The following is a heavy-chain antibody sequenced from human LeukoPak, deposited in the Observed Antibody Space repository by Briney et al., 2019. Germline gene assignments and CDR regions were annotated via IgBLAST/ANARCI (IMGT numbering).Heavy chain of an antibody. V-gene: IGHV4-39*07. CDR3: ARLGYCSGGSCYYYYYMGV. Sequence: PSETLSLTCTVSGGSISSSFYYWGWIRQPPGKGLEWIGSIYYSGSTYYNPSLKSRVTISVDTSKNQFSLKLSSVTAADTAVYYCARLGYCSGGSCYYYYYMGVWGKGTTVTVSS. D-gene: IGHD2-15*01. CDR1: GGSISSSFYY. CDR2: IYYSGST. J-gene: IGHJ6*03.